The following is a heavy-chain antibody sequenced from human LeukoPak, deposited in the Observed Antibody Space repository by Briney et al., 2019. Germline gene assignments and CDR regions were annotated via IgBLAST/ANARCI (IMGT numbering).Heavy chain of an antibody. V-gene: IGHV3-74*01. Sequence: HPGGSLRLSCAVSEFTFSAYWMHWVRQAPGKGLVWVSRIRGDGSMTNYADSVKGRFTISRDNAKNTLYLQMNSLRAEDTAVYYCAREAGYAYYFDYWGQGTLVTVSS. CDR1: EFTFSAYW. J-gene: IGHJ4*02. CDR2: IRGDGSMT. CDR3: AREAGYAYYFDY. D-gene: IGHD1-1*01.